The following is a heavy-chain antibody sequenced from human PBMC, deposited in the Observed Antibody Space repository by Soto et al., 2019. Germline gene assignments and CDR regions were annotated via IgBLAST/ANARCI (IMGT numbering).Heavy chain of an antibody. CDR1: GGSFSGYY. V-gene: IGHV4-34*01. J-gene: IGHJ4*02. CDR2: INHIVST. CDR3: ARGRIGIRDSSGHFDY. D-gene: IGHD3-22*01. Sequence: SETLSLTCAVYGGSFSGYYWCWIRQHPGEGGEWIEEINHIVSTNSNPSLQSRDTISVDTSKNQFSLKLSSVTAADTAVYYCARGRIGIRDSSGHFDYWGQGTLVTVSS.